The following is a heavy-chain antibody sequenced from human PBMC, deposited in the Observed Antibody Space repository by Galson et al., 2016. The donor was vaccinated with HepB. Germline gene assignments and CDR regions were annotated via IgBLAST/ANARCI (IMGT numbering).Heavy chain of an antibody. J-gene: IGHJ4*02. D-gene: IGHD3-22*01. CDR3: ARQERNYYDSSGYYFDY. Sequence: QSGAEVKKPGESLKISCKGSGYSFTSYWIGWVRQMPGEGLEWMGFIYPGDSDARYSPSFHGQVTISADKSISTAYLQWSSLKASDTAVYYCARQERNYYDSSGYYFDYWGQGTRVTVSS. CDR1: GYSFTSYW. CDR2: IYPGDSDA. V-gene: IGHV5-51*01.